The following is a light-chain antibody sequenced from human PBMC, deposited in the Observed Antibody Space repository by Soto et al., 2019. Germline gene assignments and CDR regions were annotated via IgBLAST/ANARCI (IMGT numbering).Light chain of an antibody. J-gene: IGKJ1*01. V-gene: IGKV1-39*01. Sequence: DIQMTQSPSSLSASVGDRVTITCRASQNIIDYLNWYQQKPGKAPKLLIHSASSFQGGIPSRFTGSGSGTEFTLTISSLQPEDSATYYCQQSYNTPWTFGQGTKVEIK. CDR3: QQSYNTPWT. CDR2: SAS. CDR1: QNIIDY.